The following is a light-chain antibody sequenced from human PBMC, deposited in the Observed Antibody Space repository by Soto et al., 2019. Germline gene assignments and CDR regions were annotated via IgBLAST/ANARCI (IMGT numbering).Light chain of an antibody. Sequence: QSVLTQPPSVSAAPGQKDTISCSGSSSNIGDNCVSWYEQLPGTAPKLLIYENDKRPSGSSDRFSGSKSGTSATLGITGLQTGDEADYYCAAWDSSLSAGVFGTGTKLTVL. CDR1: SSNIGDNC. V-gene: IGLV1-51*02. CDR3: AAWDSSLSAGV. CDR2: END. J-gene: IGLJ1*01.